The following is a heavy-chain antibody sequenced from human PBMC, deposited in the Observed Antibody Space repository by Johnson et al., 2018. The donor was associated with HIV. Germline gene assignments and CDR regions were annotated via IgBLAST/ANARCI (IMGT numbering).Heavy chain of an antibody. CDR3: ARDYELTGYSSSCDAVDS. CDR1: GFTFSSYA. CDR2: ISGSGGST. V-gene: IGHV3-23*04. J-gene: IGHJ3*02. Sequence: MQLVESGGGLVQRGGSLRLSCAASGFTFSSYAMSWVRQAPGKGLEWVSAISGSGGSTYYADSVKGRFTISRDNSKNTLYLQMNRLRAEDTAVYYCARDYELTGYSSSCDAVDSWGQGTMVTVSS. D-gene: IGHD6-13*01.